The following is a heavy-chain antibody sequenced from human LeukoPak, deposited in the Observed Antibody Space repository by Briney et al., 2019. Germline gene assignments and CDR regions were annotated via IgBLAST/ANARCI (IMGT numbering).Heavy chain of an antibody. CDR3: ARGSMVRGVHLDY. Sequence: ASVKVSCKASGYTFTGYYMHWVRQAPGQGLEWMGWINPNSGGTNYAPKLQGRVTMTRDTSISTAYIELSRLRSDDTAVYYCARGSMVRGVHLDYWGQGTLVTVSS. D-gene: IGHD3-10*01. CDR1: GYTFTGYY. V-gene: IGHV1-2*02. CDR2: INPNSGGT. J-gene: IGHJ4*02.